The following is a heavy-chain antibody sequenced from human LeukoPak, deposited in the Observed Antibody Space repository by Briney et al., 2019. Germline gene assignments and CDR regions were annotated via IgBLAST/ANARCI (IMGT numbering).Heavy chain of an antibody. Sequence: SETLSLTCAVYGGSFSGYYWSWIRQPPGKGLEWIGEINHSGSTNYNPPLKSRVTISVDTSKNQFSLKLSSVTAADTAVYYCARSYGSTSWFDPWGQGTLVTVSS. CDR3: ARSYGSTSWFDP. CDR2: INHSGST. J-gene: IGHJ5*02. D-gene: IGHD2-2*01. CDR1: GGSFSGYY. V-gene: IGHV4-34*01.